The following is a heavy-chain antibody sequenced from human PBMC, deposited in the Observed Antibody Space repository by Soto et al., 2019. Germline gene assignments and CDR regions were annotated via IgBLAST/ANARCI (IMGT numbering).Heavy chain of an antibody. CDR1: GDYITRGDHY. Sequence: QVQLQESGPRLVKPSQTLSLSCSVSGDYITRGDHYWSWIRQYPGKGLEWIGYISHTGKTYYSPSLKSRATSAVDTSQNHFSLRLPSVTSADTAVYYCARVQGGGCLAQGCFDLWGRGTLVTVSS. CDR3: ARVQGGGCLAQGCFDL. J-gene: IGHJ2*01. CDR2: ISHTGKT. V-gene: IGHV4-31*03. D-gene: IGHD3-16*01.